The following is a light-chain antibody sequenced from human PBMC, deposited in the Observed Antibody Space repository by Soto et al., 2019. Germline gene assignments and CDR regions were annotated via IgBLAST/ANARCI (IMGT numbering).Light chain of an antibody. CDR3: SSYTSSSNWV. CDR2: DVS. Sequence: QAVVTQPASVSGSPGQSIAISCTGTSSDVGGYNYVSWYQQHPGKTPNLMIYDVSNRPSGVSNRFSGSKSGNTASLTISGLQAEDEADYYCSSYTSSSNWVFGGGTKLTVL. V-gene: IGLV2-14*01. J-gene: IGLJ3*02. CDR1: SSDVGGYNY.